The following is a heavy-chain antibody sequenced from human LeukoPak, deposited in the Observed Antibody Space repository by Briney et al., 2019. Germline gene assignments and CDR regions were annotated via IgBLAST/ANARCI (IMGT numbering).Heavy chain of an antibody. CDR2: VNTDGSST. CDR1: GFTFSSYL. CDR3: AKHLVGARTFEY. V-gene: IGHV3-74*01. Sequence: PGGSLRLSCAASGFTFSSYLMHWVRQAPGKGLVWVSRVNTDGSSTNYADSVKGRFTISRDNSKNTLYLQLNSLRAEDTAEYYCAKHLVGARTFEYWGQGTLVTVSS. D-gene: IGHD1-26*01. J-gene: IGHJ4*02.